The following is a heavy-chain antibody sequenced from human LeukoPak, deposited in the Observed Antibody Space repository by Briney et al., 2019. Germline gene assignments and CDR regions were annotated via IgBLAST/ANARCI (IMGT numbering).Heavy chain of an antibody. CDR3: ARVWSMVVTYDY. V-gene: IGHV3-11*04. CDR2: ISSSGSTI. J-gene: IGHJ4*02. Sequence: GGPLRLSCAASGFTFSDYYIRWLPQAPGKGLEGVSYISSSGSTIFYADSVKGRFTISRDNAKNSLYLQMNSLRAEDTAVYYCARVWSMVVTYDYWGQGTLVTVFS. D-gene: IGHD4/OR15-4a*01. CDR1: GFTFSDYY.